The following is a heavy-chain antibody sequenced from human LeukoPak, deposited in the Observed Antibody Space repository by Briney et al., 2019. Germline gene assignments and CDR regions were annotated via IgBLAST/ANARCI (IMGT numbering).Heavy chain of an antibody. CDR2: IYYRGST. Sequence: SQTLSLTCTLSGRSISSCSYYWTWIRQHPGKGLEWIGSIYYRGSTYYNPSLKSRVSTSVDTSKNQFSLKLTSMTAADTAVYFCARGLVVTALDYWGQGTLVTVSS. V-gene: IGHV4-31*03. CDR1: GRSISSCSYY. CDR3: ARGLVVTALDY. D-gene: IGHD2-21*02. J-gene: IGHJ4*02.